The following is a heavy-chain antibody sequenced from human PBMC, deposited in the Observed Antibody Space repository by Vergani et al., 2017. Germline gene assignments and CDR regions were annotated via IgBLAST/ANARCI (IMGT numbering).Heavy chain of an antibody. V-gene: IGHV1-45*02. CDR2: ITPFNGNT. J-gene: IGHJ5*02. CDR3: SLAESSTSCINSVCITPETGSWFDP. CDR1: GYTFTYRY. D-gene: IGHD2-2*01. Sequence: QMQLVQSGAEVKKTGSSVKVSCKASGYTFTYRYLHWVRQAPGQALEWMGWITPFNGNTNYAQKFQDRVTITRDRSMSTAYMELGSLRSDDTAMYYCSLAESSTSCINSVCITPETGSWFDPWGQGTLVTVSS.